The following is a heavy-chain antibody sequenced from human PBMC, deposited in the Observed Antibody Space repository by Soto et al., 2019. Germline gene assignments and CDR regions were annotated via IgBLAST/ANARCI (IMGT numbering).Heavy chain of an antibody. Sequence: EVQLLESGGGLVQPGGSLRLSCAASGFTFSSYAMSWVRQAPGKGLEWVSGISGSGGSTYYADSVKGRFTISRDNSKNTLYLHMNSLRAEDTAVYYCAKASGRDTGAIDYWGQGTLVTVSS. CDR1: GFTFSSYA. D-gene: IGHD1-26*01. CDR2: ISGSGGST. V-gene: IGHV3-23*01. J-gene: IGHJ4*02. CDR3: AKASGRDTGAIDY.